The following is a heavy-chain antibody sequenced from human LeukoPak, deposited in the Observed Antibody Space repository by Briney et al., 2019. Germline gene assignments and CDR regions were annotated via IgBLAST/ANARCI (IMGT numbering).Heavy chain of an antibody. V-gene: IGHV3-48*03. CDR3: AREDTATVFDY. CDR2: ISTSDRTI. Sequence: GGSLRLSCAASGFTFSSYEMHWVRQAPGKGLEWVSYISTSDRTIYYADSVKGRFTISRDNAKNSLYLQMNSLRAEDTAVYYCAREDTATVFDYWGQGTLVTVSS. J-gene: IGHJ4*02. CDR1: GFTFSSYE. D-gene: IGHD5-18*01.